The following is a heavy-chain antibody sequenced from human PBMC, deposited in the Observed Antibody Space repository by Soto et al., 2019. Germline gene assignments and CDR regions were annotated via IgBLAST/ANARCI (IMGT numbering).Heavy chain of an antibody. CDR3: ASWGRVRGFHTASAY. Sequence: GGSLRLSCAASGFTFSSYWMSWVRQAPGKGLEWVANIKQDGSEKYYVDSVKGRFTISRDNAKNSLYLQMNSLRAEDTAVYYCASWGRVRGFHTASAYWGQGTLVTVSS. CDR2: IKQDGSEK. CDR1: GFTFSSYW. D-gene: IGHD3-10*01. J-gene: IGHJ4*02. V-gene: IGHV3-7*01.